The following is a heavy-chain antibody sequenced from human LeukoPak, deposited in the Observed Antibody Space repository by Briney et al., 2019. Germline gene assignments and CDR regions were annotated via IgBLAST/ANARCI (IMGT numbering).Heavy chain of an antibody. Sequence: GRSLRLSCAASGFTFSRHWVSWGRQAPGKGLEWVARINGDGSEKDYVDFVKGRFTISSDNRKNLVYLQMNSLRVEDTAVYYCARSGVPNGFDIWGQGTMVTVSS. CDR1: GFTFSRHW. CDR2: INGDGSEK. V-gene: IGHV3-7*04. CDR3: ARSGVPNGFDI. D-gene: IGHD3-10*01. J-gene: IGHJ3*02.